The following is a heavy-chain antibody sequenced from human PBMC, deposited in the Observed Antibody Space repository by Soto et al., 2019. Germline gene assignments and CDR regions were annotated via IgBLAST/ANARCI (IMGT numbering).Heavy chain of an antibody. V-gene: IGHV3-74*01. CDR1: GFTFSSYW. J-gene: IGHJ6*02. CDR3: ARDSYSGTPGTYYGMDV. D-gene: IGHD1-26*01. CDR2: INTDGSGT. Sequence: GGSLRLSCAASGFTFSSYWMHWVRHAPGKGLVWVSRINTDGSGTSYADSVKGRFTISRDNVKNMMYLQMNSLRAEDTAVYYCARDSYSGTPGTYYGMDVWGQGTTVTVSS.